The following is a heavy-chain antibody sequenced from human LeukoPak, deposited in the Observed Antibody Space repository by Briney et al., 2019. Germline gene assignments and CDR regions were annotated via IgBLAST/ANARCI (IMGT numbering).Heavy chain of an antibody. Sequence: GGSLRLSCAASGFTFSSYGMHWVRQAPGKGLEWVAVIWYDGSNKYYADSVKGRFTISRDNSKNTLYLQMNSLRAEDTAVYYCARSHTVTTGYLDYWGQGTLVTVSS. CDR1: GFTFSSYG. D-gene: IGHD4-17*01. V-gene: IGHV3-33*01. J-gene: IGHJ4*02. CDR3: ARSHTVTTGYLDY. CDR2: IWYDGSNK.